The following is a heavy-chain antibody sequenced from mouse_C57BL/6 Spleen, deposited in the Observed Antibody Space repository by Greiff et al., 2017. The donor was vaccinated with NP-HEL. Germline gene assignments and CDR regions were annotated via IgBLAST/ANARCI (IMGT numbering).Heavy chain of an antibody. CDR3: ARAPAYYGSSYGYFDV. CDR2: IDPSDSYT. D-gene: IGHD1-1*01. CDR1: GYTFTSYW. J-gene: IGHJ1*03. Sequence: QVQLQQPGAELVRPGTSVKLSCKASGYTFTSYWMHWVKQRPGQGLEWIGVIDPSDSYTNYNQKFKGKATLTVDTSSSTAYMQLSSLTSEDSAVYYCARAPAYYGSSYGYFDVWGTGTTVTVSS. V-gene: IGHV1-59*01.